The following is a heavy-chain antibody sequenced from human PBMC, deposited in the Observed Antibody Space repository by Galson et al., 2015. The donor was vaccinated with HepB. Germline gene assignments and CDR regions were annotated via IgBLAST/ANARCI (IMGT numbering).Heavy chain of an antibody. CDR2: FDPEDGET. J-gene: IGHJ4*02. D-gene: IGHD3-10*01. V-gene: IGHV1-24*01. Sequence: SVKVSCKVSGYTLTELSMHWVRQAPGKGLEWMGGFDPEDGETIYAQKFQGRVTMTEDTSTDTAYMELSSLRSEDTAVYYCATSPLWFGERLGNYFDYWGQGTLVTVSS. CDR3: ATSPLWFGERLGNYFDY. CDR1: GYTLTELS.